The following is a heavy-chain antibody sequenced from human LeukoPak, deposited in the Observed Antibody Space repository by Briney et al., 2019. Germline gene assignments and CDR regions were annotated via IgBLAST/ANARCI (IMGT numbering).Heavy chain of an antibody. J-gene: IGHJ4*02. CDR1: GFDFSRNG. CDR2: IRFDGTRN. CDR3: ARDFDDINGNYYYIPDY. V-gene: IGHV3-30*02. D-gene: IGHD3-22*01. Sequence: GGTLRLSCEVSGFDFSRNGMHWVRQAPGKGLEWVSFIRFDGTRNFYGDSVRGRFTISRDNSKNTLYLQMNSLRGDDTAVYYCARDFDDINGNYYYIPDYWGQGILVTVSS.